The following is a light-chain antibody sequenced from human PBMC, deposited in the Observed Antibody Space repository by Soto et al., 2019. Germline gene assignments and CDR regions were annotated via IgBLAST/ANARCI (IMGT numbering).Light chain of an antibody. J-gene: IGKJ3*01. V-gene: IGKV3-20*01. CDR3: QQYDGSPLT. CDR2: GAS. CDR1: QSLSINS. Sequence: EIVWTQSPGTLSLSPGERATLSCRASQSLSINSLAWYQQKPGQSPRLLVYGASTRDTGIPDRFRGSGSGTDFALTISSLEPEDFAMYYCQQYDGSPLTFGPGTKVDIK.